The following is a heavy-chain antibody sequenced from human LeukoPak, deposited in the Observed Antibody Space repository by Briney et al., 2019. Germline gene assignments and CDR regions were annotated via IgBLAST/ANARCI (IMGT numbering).Heavy chain of an antibody. J-gene: IGHJ6*03. Sequence: ASVKVSRKASGYSFTSYYMHWVRQAPGQGLEWMGIINPSGGSTSYAQKFQGRVTMTRDMSTSTVYMELSSLRSEDTAVYYCARDGPGVGATTRRYYYYYYYMDVWGKGTTVTVSS. V-gene: IGHV1-46*01. CDR2: INPSGGST. CDR1: GYSFTSYY. CDR3: ARDGPGVGATTRRYYYYYYYMDV. D-gene: IGHD1-26*01.